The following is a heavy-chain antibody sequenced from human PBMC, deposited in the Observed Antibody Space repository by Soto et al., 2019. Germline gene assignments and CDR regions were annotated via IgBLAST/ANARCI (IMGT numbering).Heavy chain of an antibody. V-gene: IGHV3-15*01. D-gene: IGHD3-3*01. CDR2: IKSKTDGGTT. CDR1: GFTFSNAW. CDR3: TTGVTRITIFGVVPFRDV. J-gene: IGHJ6*02. Sequence: EVQLVESGGGLVKPGGSLRLSYAASGFTFSNAWMSWVRQAPGKGLEWVGRIKSKTDGGTTDYAAPVKGRFTISRDDSKNTLYLQMNSLKTEDTAVYYCTTGVTRITIFGVVPFRDVWGQGTTVTVSS.